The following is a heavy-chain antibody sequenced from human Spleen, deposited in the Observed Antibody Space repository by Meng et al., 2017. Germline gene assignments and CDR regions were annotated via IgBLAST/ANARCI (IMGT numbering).Heavy chain of an antibody. D-gene: IGHD4-17*01. CDR2: ISYSGST. Sequence: QVELQESGPGLVMPPETLSLTCTVSGGSVSSISYYWSWIRQPPGRGLEWIGDISYSGSTRYNSSLMSRVTISVDTSKNQFSLKLSSVTAADTAVYYCARVTTVTQYFDYWGQGTLVTVSS. CDR3: ARVTTVTQYFDY. CDR1: GGSVSSISYY. V-gene: IGHV4-61*01. J-gene: IGHJ4*02.